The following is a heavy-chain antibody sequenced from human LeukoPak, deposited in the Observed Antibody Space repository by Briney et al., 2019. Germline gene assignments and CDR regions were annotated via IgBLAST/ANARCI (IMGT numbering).Heavy chain of an antibody. CDR1: GFTFDEYG. Sequence: GGSLRLSCAASGFTFDEYGMNWVRQAPGKGPEWVSGINWNGGSTGYADAVKGRFTIHRDNAKKSLYLQMHSLRAEDTALYYCARGYFYDSSGYYGNLDYWGQGTLVTVSS. D-gene: IGHD3-22*01. V-gene: IGHV3-20*04. CDR3: ARGYFYDSSGYYGNLDY. J-gene: IGHJ4*02. CDR2: INWNGGST.